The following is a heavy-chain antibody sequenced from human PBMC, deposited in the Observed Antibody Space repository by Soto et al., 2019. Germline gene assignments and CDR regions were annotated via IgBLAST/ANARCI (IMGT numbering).Heavy chain of an antibody. V-gene: IGHV3-11*05. CDR1: GFTFSDYY. CDR2: INSSSTYT. Sequence: QVQLVESGGGLVKPGGSLRLSCAASGFTFSDYYMSWIRRAPGKGLEWVSYINSSSTYTNYADSVKGRFTISRDNVKNSLYLQTISLRVEDTVLSYCARIIEAACGRRFIDLWGRGTLVTVSS. J-gene: IGHJ2*01. D-gene: IGHD2-15*01. CDR3: ARIIEAACGRRFIDL.